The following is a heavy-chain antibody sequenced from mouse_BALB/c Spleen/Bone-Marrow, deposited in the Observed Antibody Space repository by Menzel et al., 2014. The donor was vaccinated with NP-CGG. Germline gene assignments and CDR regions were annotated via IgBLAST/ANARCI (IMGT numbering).Heavy chain of an antibody. D-gene: IGHD2-4*01. CDR3: ARGGDDFSLDY. V-gene: IGHV1-69*01. J-gene: IGHJ4*01. CDR2: IDTSDSYT. Sequence: QVQLQQSGTELVMPGASVKMSCEASGYAFTDRWIHWVKQRPGQGLEWIGAIDTSDSYTNYNQKFKGKATLTVDESSSTAYIHLSSLTSEDSAVYYCARGGDDFSLDYWGQGTSVTVSS. CDR1: GYAFTDRW.